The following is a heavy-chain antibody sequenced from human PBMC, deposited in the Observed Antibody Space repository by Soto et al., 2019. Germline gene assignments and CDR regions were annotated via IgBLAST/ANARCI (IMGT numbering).Heavy chain of an antibody. V-gene: IGHV1-3*01. D-gene: IGHD3-10*01. CDR1: GYTFTSYA. CDR3: ARVPWYYGSGSYYGMDV. J-gene: IGHJ6*02. CDR2: INAGNGNT. Sequence: ASVKVSCKASGYTFTSYAMHWVRQAPGQRLEWMGWINAGNGNTKYSQKFQGRVTITRDTSASTAYMELSSLRSEDTAVYYCARVPWYYGSGSYYGMDVWGQGTTDTVSS.